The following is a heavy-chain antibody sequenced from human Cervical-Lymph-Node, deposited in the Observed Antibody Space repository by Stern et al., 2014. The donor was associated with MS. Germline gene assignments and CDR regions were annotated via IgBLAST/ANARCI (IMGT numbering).Heavy chain of an antibody. CDR2: IYYSGTT. Sequence: QVQLQEPGQGLLRPSETLSLTCTVSGGSTTSYYWRWIRQPTGKGLEWIGYIYYSGTTNYNASLKGRVAISIDTSKTQFSLRLSSVTAADTAVYYCARATDLWGQGTLVTVSS. V-gene: IGHV4-59*01. J-gene: IGHJ5*02. CDR3: ARATDL. CDR1: GGSTTSYY.